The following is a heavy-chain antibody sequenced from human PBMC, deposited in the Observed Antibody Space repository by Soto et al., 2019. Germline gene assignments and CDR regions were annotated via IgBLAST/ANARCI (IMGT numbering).Heavy chain of an antibody. Sequence: SETLSLTCTVSGGSISSYYWSWIRQPPGKGLEWIGYIHYSGSTNYNPSLQSRVTISVDTSRNQFSLKLDSVTAADTAVYYCSRDSARGWYYFDYWGQGTLVTVSS. CDR1: GGSISSYY. D-gene: IGHD6-19*01. CDR3: SRDSARGWYYFDY. J-gene: IGHJ4*02. V-gene: IGHV4-59*01. CDR2: IHYSGST.